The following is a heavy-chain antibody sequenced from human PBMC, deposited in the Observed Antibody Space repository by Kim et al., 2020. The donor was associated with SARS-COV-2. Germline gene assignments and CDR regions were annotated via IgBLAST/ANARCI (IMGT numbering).Heavy chain of an antibody. CDR1: GGSFSGYY. V-gene: IGHV4-34*01. CDR3: ARSLGGRSSSSRNY. Sequence: SETLSLTCAVYGGSFSGYYWSWIRQPPGKGLEWIGEINHSGSTNYNPSLKSRVTISVDTSKNQFSLKLSSVTAADTAVYYCARSLGGRSSSSRNYWGQGTLVTVSS. J-gene: IGHJ4*02. CDR2: INHSGST. D-gene: IGHD6-6*01.